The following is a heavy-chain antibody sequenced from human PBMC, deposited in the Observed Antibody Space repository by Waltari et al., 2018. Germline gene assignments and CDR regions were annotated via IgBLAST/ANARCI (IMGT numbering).Heavy chain of an antibody. J-gene: IGHJ4*02. CDR1: GFTFSSND. D-gene: IGHD1-26*01. Sequence: EVQLLESGGGLVQPGGSLRLSCEAYGFTFSSNDMTWVRQAPGKGLEWVSMIYSGGNTYYADSVKGRFTVSRDNSKNTLYLQMNSLRGEDTAVYYCAKGGDSGSYGFFDFWGQGTLVSVSS. CDR3: AKGGDSGSYGFFDF. CDR2: MIYSGGNT. V-gene: IGHV3-23*03.